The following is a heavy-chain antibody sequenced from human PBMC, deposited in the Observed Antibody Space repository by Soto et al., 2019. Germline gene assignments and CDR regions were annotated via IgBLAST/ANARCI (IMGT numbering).Heavy chain of an antibody. CDR1: GFTFHDYA. V-gene: IGHV3-9*01. J-gene: IGHJ4*02. CDR3: AKEGSAGSSEFDY. CDR2: ISWKSGSI. D-gene: IGHD2-15*01. Sequence: GGSLRLSCAASGFTFHDYAMHWVRQAPGKGLEWVSGISWKSGSIDYADAVKGRFTISRDNAKNSLYLQMNSLRAEDTALYYCAKEGSAGSSEFDYWGQGTLVTVSS.